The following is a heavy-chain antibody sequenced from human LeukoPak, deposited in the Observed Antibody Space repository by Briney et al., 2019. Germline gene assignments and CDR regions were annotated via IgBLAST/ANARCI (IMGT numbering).Heavy chain of an antibody. V-gene: IGHV3-21*01. CDR2: ISSSSSYI. CDR3: ARDLHYAFDI. CDR1: GXTFSSYS. Sequence: SGGSLRLSCAASGXTFSSYSMNWVRQAPGKGLEWVSSISSSSSYIYYADSVKGRFTISRDNAKNSLYLQMNSLRDEDTAVCYCARDLHYAFDIWGQGAMVTVSS. J-gene: IGHJ3*02.